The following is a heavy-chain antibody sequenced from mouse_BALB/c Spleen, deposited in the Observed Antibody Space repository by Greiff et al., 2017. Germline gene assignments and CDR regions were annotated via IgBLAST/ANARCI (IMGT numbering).Heavy chain of an antibody. Sequence: EVQLVESGAELVKPGASVKLSCTATGFNIKDTYMHWVKQRPEQGLEWIGRIDPANGNTKYDQKFQGKATITADTSSNTAYLQLSSLTSEDTAVYYCARNWDDGYWGQGTTLAVSS. J-gene: IGHJ2*01. CDR3: ARNWDDGY. D-gene: IGHD4-1*01. CDR2: IDPANGNT. CDR1: GFNIKDTY. V-gene: IGHV14-3*02.